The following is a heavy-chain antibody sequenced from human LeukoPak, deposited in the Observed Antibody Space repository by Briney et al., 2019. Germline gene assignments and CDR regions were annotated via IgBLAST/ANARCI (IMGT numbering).Heavy chain of an antibody. CDR3: GRERRDAYNPVDY. CDR1: GYTFTDYY. Sequence: ASVKVSCKASGYTFTDYYMHWVRQAPGQGLEWMGWINPKSGDTNYIQKFQGRVTMTRDTSISTAYMEVTMLTSDDTAVYYCGRERRDAYNPVDYWGQGTLVTVSS. D-gene: IGHD5-24*01. V-gene: IGHV1-2*02. J-gene: IGHJ4*02. CDR2: INPKSGDT.